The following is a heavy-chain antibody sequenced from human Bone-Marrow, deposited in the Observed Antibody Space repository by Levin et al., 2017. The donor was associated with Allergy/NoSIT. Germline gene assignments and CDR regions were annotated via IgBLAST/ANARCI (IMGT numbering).Heavy chain of an antibody. J-gene: IGHJ4*02. CDR2: IRSKAYGGTT. V-gene: IGHV3-49*03. D-gene: IGHD3-22*01. CDR3: TRDVLGSGYYLRIDY. CDR1: GFTLGDYA. Sequence: GGSLRLSCRASGFTLGDYAMSWFRQAPGKGLEWVGYIRSKAYGGTTEYAASVKGRFTISRDDSKSIAYLQMNSLKTEDTAVYYCTRDVLGSGYYLRIDYWGQGTLVTGSS.